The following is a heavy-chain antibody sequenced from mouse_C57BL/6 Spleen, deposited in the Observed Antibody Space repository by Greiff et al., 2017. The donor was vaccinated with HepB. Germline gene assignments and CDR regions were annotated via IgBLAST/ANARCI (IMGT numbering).Heavy chain of an antibody. CDR3: AREGGSRNYFDY. J-gene: IGHJ2*01. CDR2: ISYDGSN. D-gene: IGHD1-1*01. Sequence: EVQLQQSGPGLVKPSQSLSLTCSVTGYSITSGYYWNWIRQFPGNKLEWMGYISYDGSNNYNPSLKNRISITRDTSKNQFFLKLNSVTTEDTATYYCAREGGSRNYFDYWGQGTTLTVSS. V-gene: IGHV3-6*01. CDR1: GYSITSGYY.